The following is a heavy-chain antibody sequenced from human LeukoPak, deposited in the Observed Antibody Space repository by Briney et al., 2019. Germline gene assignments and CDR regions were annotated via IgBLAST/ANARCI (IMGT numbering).Heavy chain of an antibody. V-gene: IGHV3-48*04. D-gene: IGHD1-1*01. CDR3: ARSSNCVDY. J-gene: IGHJ4*02. CDR1: GFTFSSYS. CDR2: ISSSSSTI. Sequence: GGSLRLSCAASGFTFSSYSMNWVRQAPGKGLEWVSYISSSSSTIYYADSVKGRFTISRDNAKNTLYLQMNSLRAEDTAVYYCARSSNCVDYWGQGTLVTVSS.